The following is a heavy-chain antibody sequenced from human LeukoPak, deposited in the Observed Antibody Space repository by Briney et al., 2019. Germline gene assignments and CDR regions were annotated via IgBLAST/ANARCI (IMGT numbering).Heavy chain of an antibody. V-gene: IGHV3-30-3*01. J-gene: IGHJ4*02. CDR2: ISYDGSNK. Sequence: GRSLRLSCAASGFTFSSYAMHWVRQAPGKGLEWVAVISYDGSNKYYADSVKGRFTISRDNSKNTLYLQMNSLRAEDTAVYYCARDGRAATTPRDDYVWGSYRYKGFFDYWGQGTLVTVSS. CDR1: GFTFSSYA. CDR3: ARDGRAATTPRDDYVWGSYRYKGFFDY. D-gene: IGHD3-16*02.